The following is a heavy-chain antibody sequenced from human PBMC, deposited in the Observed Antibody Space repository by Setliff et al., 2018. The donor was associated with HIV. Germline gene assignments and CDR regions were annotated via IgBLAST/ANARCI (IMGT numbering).Heavy chain of an antibody. CDR3: AVIKVGDYAFPFGY. CDR1: GGTFSSYA. Sequence: WASVKVSCKASGGTFSSYAISWVRQAPGQGLEWMGGIIPILGIANYAQKFQGRVTITADKSTNTAYMELSSLRSEDTAVYYCAVIKVGDYAFPFGYLGQGTLGTVSS. V-gene: IGHV1-69*10. CDR2: IIPILGIA. J-gene: IGHJ4*02. D-gene: IGHD4-17*01.